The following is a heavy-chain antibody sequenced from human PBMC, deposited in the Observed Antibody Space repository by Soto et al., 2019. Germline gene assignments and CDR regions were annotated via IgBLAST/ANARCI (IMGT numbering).Heavy chain of an antibody. CDR2: IIPILGIA. V-gene: IGHV1-69*02. D-gene: IGHD1-1*01. CDR1: GGTFSSYT. Sequence: QVQLVQSGAEVKKPGSSVKVSCKASGGTFSSYTISWVRQAPGQGLEWMGRIIPILGIANYAQKFQGRVTITADKSTSTAYMELSSLRSEDTVVYYCARLEEHLERRGERYYYYGMDVW. CDR3: ARLEEHLERRGERYYYYGMDV. J-gene: IGHJ6*01.